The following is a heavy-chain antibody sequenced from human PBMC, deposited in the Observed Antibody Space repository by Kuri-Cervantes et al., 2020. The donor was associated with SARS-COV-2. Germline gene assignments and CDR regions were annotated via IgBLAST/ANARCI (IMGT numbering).Heavy chain of an antibody. CDR3: ARASLQEYSGSYFHYFDY. CDR2: IKQDGSAK. Sequence: GESLKISCAASGFTFDAFWMSWVRQAPGKGLEWLGNIKQDGSAKYYVDSVKGRFTTSRDNAKNSLYLQMNSLRAEDTAVYYCARASLQEYSGSYFHYFDYWGQGTLVTVSS. CDR1: GFTFDAFW. J-gene: IGHJ4*02. V-gene: IGHV3-7*02. D-gene: IGHD1-26*01.